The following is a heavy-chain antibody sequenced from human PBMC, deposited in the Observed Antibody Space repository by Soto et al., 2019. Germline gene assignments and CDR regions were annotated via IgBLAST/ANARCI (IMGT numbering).Heavy chain of an antibody. Sequence: ASVKVSCKASGYTFTSSGISWVRQAPGQGLEWMGWISAYNGNTNYAQKLQGRVTMTTDTSTSTAYMELRSLRSDDTAVYYCARDWQQLVPRTLRALYYWGQGTLVTVSS. J-gene: IGHJ4*02. CDR1: GYTFTSSG. D-gene: IGHD6-13*01. V-gene: IGHV1-18*01. CDR2: ISAYNGNT. CDR3: ARDWQQLVPRTLRALYY.